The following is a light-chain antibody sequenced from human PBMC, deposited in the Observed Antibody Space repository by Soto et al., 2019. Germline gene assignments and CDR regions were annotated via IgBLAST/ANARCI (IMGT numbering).Light chain of an antibody. V-gene: IGKV1-5*03. CDR3: QQYSSYLT. J-gene: IGKJ4*01. CDR2: TAS. CDR1: QSVTSW. Sequence: IKMNQSPSALSASVGDRVTITCRASQSVTSWLGWYQQKPGKAPKLLIYTASNLESGVPSRFSGSGSGTEFTLTISSPQPDDFATYYCQQYSSYLTFGGGTKVDI.